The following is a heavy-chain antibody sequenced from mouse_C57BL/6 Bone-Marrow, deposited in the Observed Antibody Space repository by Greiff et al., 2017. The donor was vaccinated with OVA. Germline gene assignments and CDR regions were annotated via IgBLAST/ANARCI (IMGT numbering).Heavy chain of an antibody. CDR1: GYSFTGYY. J-gene: IGHJ4*01. V-gene: IGHV1-31*01. Sequence: EVQLQQSGPELVKPGASVKISCKASGYSFTGYYMHWVKQSHGNSLEWIGYIYPYSGVSSYNQNFKGKATLTGDKSSSTAYMEIRSLTSEDSAVYDRARSRDDSDEGDYWGQGTSVTVSS. CDR2: IYPYSGVS. D-gene: IGHD2-12*01. CDR3: ARSRDDSDEGDY.